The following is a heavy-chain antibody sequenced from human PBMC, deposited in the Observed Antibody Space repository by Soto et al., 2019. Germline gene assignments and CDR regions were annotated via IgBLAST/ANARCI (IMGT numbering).Heavy chain of an antibody. CDR1: GYSFTSYW. CDR2: IDPSDSYT. Sequence: PGESLKISCKGSGYSFTSYWISWVRQMPGKGLEWMGRIDPSDSYTNYSPSFQGHVTISADKSISTAYLQWSSLKASDTAMYYCASIYYSNDYYYGMDVWGQGTTVTVAS. J-gene: IGHJ6*02. CDR3: ASIYYSNDYYYGMDV. D-gene: IGHD4-4*01. V-gene: IGHV5-10-1*01.